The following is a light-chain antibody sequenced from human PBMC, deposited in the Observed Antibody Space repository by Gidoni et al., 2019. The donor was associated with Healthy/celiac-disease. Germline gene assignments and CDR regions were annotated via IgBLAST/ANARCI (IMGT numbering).Light chain of an antibody. Sequence: QSAWTQPASVAGSPGQSITISGTGTSRDVGGYNYVSWYQQHPGKAPKLMIYAVSNRPSGVSNRFSGSKSGNTASLTISGLQAEDEADYYCSSYTSSSTLVFGGGTKLTVL. CDR1: SRDVGGYNY. CDR2: AVS. V-gene: IGLV2-14*03. CDR3: SSYTSSSTLV. J-gene: IGLJ2*01.